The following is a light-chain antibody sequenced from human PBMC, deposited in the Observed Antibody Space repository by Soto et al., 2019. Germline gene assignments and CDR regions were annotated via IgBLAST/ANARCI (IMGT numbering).Light chain of an antibody. J-gene: IGKJ1*01. V-gene: IGKV1-5*01. CDR1: HNIDRW. Sequence: QMTQSPSTLSASVGDRVTITCRASHNIDRWLAWYQQKPGMAPKLLISDASTLESGVPSRFSGSGSGTESTLTISNLQPDDYATYYCQHCDTYWAFGQGTKVEIK. CDR2: DAS. CDR3: QHCDTYWA.